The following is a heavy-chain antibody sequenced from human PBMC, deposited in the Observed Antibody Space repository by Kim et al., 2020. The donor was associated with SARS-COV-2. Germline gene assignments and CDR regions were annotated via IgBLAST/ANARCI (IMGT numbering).Heavy chain of an antibody. CDR2: IRSKANSYAT. CDR3: TSLLVVEPRRSITMIEHAIPPPYDY. V-gene: IGHV3-73*01. J-gene: IGHJ4*02. CDR1: GFTFSGSA. Sequence: GGSLRLSCAASGFTFSGSAMHWVRQASGKGLEWVGRIRSKANSYATAYAASVKGRFTISRDDSKNTAYLQMNSLKTEDTAVYYCTSLLVVEPRRSITMIEHAIPPPYDYWGQGTLVTVSS. D-gene: IGHD3-22*01.